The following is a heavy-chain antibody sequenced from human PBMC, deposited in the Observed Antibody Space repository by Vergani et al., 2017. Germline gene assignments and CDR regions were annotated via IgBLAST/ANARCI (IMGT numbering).Heavy chain of an antibody. D-gene: IGHD2/OR15-2a*01. CDR2: MNPNSGNT. CDR3: ARGLSYYYYYYMDV. J-gene: IGHJ6*03. CDR1: GYTFTSYD. Sequence: QVQLVPSGAEVKTPGASVKVSCKASGYTFTSYDINWVRQATGQGLEWMGWMNPNSGNTGYAQKFQGRVTMTRNTSISTAYMELSSLRSEDTAVYYCARGLSYYYYYYMDVWGKGTTVTVSS. V-gene: IGHV1-8*01.